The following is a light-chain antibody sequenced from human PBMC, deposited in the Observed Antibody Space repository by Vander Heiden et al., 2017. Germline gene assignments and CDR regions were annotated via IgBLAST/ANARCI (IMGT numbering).Light chain of an antibody. Sequence: QSMLTPPPSVSGAPGQRGTISCTGSSSNIGAGDDVHWYHHLPGTAPKLLVYGNSNRPSGVPDRFSGSRSGTSASLAIIGLQAEDEADYYCQSYDSSLNGWVFGGGTKLTVL. V-gene: IGLV1-40*01. J-gene: IGLJ3*02. CDR3: QSYDSSLNGWV. CDR1: SSNIGAGDD. CDR2: GNS.